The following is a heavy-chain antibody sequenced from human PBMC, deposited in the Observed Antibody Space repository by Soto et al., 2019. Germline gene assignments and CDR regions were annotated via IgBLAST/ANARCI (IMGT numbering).Heavy chain of an antibody. J-gene: IGHJ4*02. V-gene: IGHV1-69*08. CDR1: GGTFSSYT. CDR3: ARDYDSSGPVY. Sequence: QVQLVQSGAEVKKPGSSVKVSCKASGGTFSSYTISWVRQAPGQGLEWMGRIIPILGIANYAQKFQGRVTITADKSTSTAYMELSSLRSEETALYYCARDYDSSGPVYWGQGTLVTVSS. D-gene: IGHD3-22*01. CDR2: IIPILGIA.